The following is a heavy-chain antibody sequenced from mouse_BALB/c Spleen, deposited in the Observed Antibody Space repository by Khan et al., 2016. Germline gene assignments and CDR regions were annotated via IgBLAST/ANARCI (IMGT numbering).Heavy chain of an antibody. CDR3: TRRDDERVVD. D-gene: IGHD2-14*01. J-gene: IGHJ3*01. Sequence: EVELVESGGGLVKPGGSLKLSCSASGFTFSSYAMSWVRQTPEKRLEWVASITSGGSTYYPDSMKGRFTIPRASARNIMYLQMSSLRSGDTAMYYCTRRDDERVVDWGQGTLVTVAA. V-gene: IGHV5-6-5*01. CDR1: GFTFSSYA. CDR2: ITSGGST.